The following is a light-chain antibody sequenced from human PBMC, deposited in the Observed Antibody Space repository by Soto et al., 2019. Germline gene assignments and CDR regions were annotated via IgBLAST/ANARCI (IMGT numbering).Light chain of an antibody. CDR2: EGS. V-gene: IGLV2-23*03. CDR3: CSYAGSSTFPV. CDR1: SSDVGSYDL. Sequence: QSALTQPASVSGSPGQSITISCTGTSSDVGSYDLVSWYQQYPGKAPKLMIYEGSKRPSGVSNRFSGSRSGNTASLTISGLQAEDEVDYYCCSYAGSSTFPVFGGGTQLTVL. J-gene: IGLJ7*01.